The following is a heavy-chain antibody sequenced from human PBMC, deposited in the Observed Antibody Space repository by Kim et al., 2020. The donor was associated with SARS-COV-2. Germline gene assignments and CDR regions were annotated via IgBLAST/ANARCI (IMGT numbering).Heavy chain of an antibody. CDR1: GGSFSGYY. CDR3: AGSYDSGSDGVY. V-gene: IGHV4-34*01. CDR2: INHSGST. D-gene: IGHD3-10*01. Sequence: SETLSLTCAVYGGSFSGYYWSWIRQPPGKGLEWIGEINHSGSTNYNPSLKSRVTISVDTSKNQFSLKLSSVTAADTAVYYCAGSYDSGSDGVYWDQGT. J-gene: IGHJ4*02.